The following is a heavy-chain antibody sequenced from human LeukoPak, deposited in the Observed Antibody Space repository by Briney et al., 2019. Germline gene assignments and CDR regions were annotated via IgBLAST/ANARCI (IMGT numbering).Heavy chain of an antibody. D-gene: IGHD2-2*01. Sequence: KPSETLSLTCTVSGGSISSYYWSWIRQPAGKGLEWIGRIYTSGSTNYSPSLKSRVTMSVDASKNQFSLKLSSVTAADTAVYYCAREAEDIVVVPAATYYYYYYMDVWGKGTTVTVSS. CDR3: AREAEDIVVVPAATYYYYYYMDV. J-gene: IGHJ6*03. V-gene: IGHV4-4*07. CDR1: GGSISSYY. CDR2: IYTSGST.